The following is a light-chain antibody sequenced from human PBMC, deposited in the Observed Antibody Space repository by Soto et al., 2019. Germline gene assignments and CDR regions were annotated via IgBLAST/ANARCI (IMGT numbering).Light chain of an antibody. V-gene: IGKV3-20*01. CDR1: QSVSSSY. CDR2: NTS. CDR3: QQYGSSLLT. Sequence: DIVLTQSPGTLSMSTGERATLSCRASQSVSSSYLAWYQQKPGQAPRLLIYNTSSRATGIPDRFSGSGSGTDFTLTISRLELEDFAVYYCQQYGSSLLTFGGGTKVDIK. J-gene: IGKJ4*01.